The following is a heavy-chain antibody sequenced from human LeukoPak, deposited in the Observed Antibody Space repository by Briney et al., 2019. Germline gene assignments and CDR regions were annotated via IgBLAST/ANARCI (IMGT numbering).Heavy chain of an antibody. Sequence: SVKVSCKASGGTFSSYAIRWVRQAPGQGLEWMGGIIPIFGTANYAQKFQGRVTITADESTSTAYMELSSLRSEDTAVYYCARGSVKDDFWSGYYVFDYWGQGTLVTVSS. CDR3: ARGSVKDDFWSGYYVFDY. D-gene: IGHD3-3*01. CDR1: GGTFSSYA. J-gene: IGHJ4*02. CDR2: IIPIFGTA. V-gene: IGHV1-69*01.